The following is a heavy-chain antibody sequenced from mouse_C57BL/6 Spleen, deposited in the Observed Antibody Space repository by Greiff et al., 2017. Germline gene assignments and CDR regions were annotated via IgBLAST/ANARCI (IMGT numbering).Heavy chain of an antibody. CDR1: GYSITSGYY. J-gene: IGHJ4*01. CDR2: ISYDGSN. CDR3: ATANQSNYYARDY. D-gene: IGHD4-1*01. Sequence: EVKLQESGPGLVKPSQSLSLTCSVTGYSITSGYYWNWIRQFPGNNLEWMGDISYDGSNNYNPSLKNRISITRDTSKNQFFLKLNSVTTENTATYYCATANQSNYYARDYWGQGTSVTVSS. V-gene: IGHV3-6*01.